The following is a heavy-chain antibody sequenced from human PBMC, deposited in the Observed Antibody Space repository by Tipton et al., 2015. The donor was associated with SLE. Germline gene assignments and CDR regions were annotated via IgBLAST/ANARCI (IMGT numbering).Heavy chain of an antibody. J-gene: IGHJ3*02. CDR2: IYYSGST. CDR1: GGSISSSSYY. D-gene: IGHD6-13*01. V-gene: IGHV4-39*07. CDR3: ASYGGSSWGDAFDI. Sequence: TLSLTCTVSGGSISSSSYYWGWIRQPPGKGLEWIGSIYYSGSTYYNPSLKSRVTISVDTSKNQFSLKLSSVTAADTAVYYCASYGGSSWGDAFDIWDQGTMVTVS.